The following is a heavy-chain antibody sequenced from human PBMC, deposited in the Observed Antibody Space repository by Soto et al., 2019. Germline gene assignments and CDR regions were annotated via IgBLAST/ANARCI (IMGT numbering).Heavy chain of an antibody. J-gene: IGHJ4*02. CDR1: GFSLTTRGVA. Sequence: QITLKESGPALVRPTQTLTLTCSFSGFSLTTRGVAVGWIRQPPGKALEWLALIFWDDDKWYSPSLRSRLTITEAHSKTLVVLTMTNMDPVDTATYYCAHRSRGYAYYFDQWGQGSLVTVSS. V-gene: IGHV2-5*02. CDR3: AHRSRGYAYYFDQ. D-gene: IGHD5-12*01. CDR2: IFWDDDK.